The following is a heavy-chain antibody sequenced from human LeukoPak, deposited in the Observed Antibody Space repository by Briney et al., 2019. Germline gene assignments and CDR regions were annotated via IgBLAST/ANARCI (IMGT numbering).Heavy chain of an antibody. CDR2: IYTSGST. J-gene: IGHJ4*02. CDR3: ARGGDLDY. V-gene: IGHV4-61*02. Sequence: SETLSLTCTVSGGSISSGGYYWSWIRQHPGKGLEWIGRIYTSGSTNYNPSLKSRVTMSVDTSKNQFSLKLSSVTAADTAVYYCARGGDLDYWGQGTLVTVSS. CDR1: GGSISSGGYY. D-gene: IGHD2-21*02.